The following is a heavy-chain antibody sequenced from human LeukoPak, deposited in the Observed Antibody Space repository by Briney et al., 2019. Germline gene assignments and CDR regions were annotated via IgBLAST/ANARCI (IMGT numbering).Heavy chain of an antibody. CDR3: ARGYSPGVVTTLDY. J-gene: IGHJ4*02. CDR1: GYTFTSYY. V-gene: IGHV1-46*01. Sequence: ASVKVSCKASGYTFTSYYMHWVRQAPGQGLEWMGIINPSGGSTTYAQRFQGRVTMTRDMSTSTVYMEVSSLRSEDTAVYYCARGYSPGVVTTLDYWGQGTLVTVSS. CDR2: INPSGGST. D-gene: IGHD2-21*02.